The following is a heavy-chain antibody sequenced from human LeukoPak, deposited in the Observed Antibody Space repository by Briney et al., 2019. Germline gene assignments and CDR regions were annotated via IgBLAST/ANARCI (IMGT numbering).Heavy chain of an antibody. Sequence: GGSLRLSCAASGFTFSSYGMHWVRQAPGKGLEWVAFIRYDGSNKYYADSVKGRFTISRDNSKNTLYLQMNSLRAEDTAVYYCAKDVRRYCSSTSCPPGFDYWGQGTLVTVSS. J-gene: IGHJ4*02. CDR1: GFTFSSYG. CDR3: AKDVRRYCSSTSCPPGFDY. CDR2: IRYDGSNK. V-gene: IGHV3-30*02. D-gene: IGHD2-2*01.